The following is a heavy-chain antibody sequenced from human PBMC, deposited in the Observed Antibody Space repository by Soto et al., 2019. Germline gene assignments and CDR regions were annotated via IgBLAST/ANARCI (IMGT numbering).Heavy chain of an antibody. Sequence: PSETLSLTCAVYGGSFSGYYWSWIRQPPGKGLEWIGEINHSGSTNYNPSLKSRVTISVDTSKNQFSLKLSSVTAADTAVYYCARGRRGGYCSGGSCYKRRFDYWGQGTXVTVSS. D-gene: IGHD2-15*01. CDR2: INHSGST. CDR3: ARGRRGGYCSGGSCYKRRFDY. CDR1: GGSFSGYY. J-gene: IGHJ4*02. V-gene: IGHV4-34*01.